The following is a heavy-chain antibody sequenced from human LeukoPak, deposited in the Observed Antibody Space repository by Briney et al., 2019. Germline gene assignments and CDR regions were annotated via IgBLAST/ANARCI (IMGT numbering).Heavy chain of an antibody. CDR3: ANHLACGSTSCPPFDD. CDR1: GFTVSSNY. Sequence: PGGSLRLSCAASGFTVSSNYMSWVRQAPGKGLKWVSVIYSGGSTYYADSVKGRFTISRDNSKNTLYLQMNSLRAEDTAVYYCANHLACGSTSCPPFDDWGQGTLVTVSS. V-gene: IGHV3-53*01. D-gene: IGHD2-2*01. CDR2: IYSGGST. J-gene: IGHJ4*02.